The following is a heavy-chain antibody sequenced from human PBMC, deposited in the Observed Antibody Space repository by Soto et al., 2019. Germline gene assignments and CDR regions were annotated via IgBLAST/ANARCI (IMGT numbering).Heavy chain of an antibody. V-gene: IGHV1-8*01. D-gene: IGHD2-2*01. CDR3: ARAQEVCFNACPLRLHGLDV. CDR2: MNPNSGDT. CDR1: RYTFIGYD. J-gene: IGHJ6*02. Sequence: ASVNVSCKASRYTFIGYDINWVRQATGQGLEWMGWMNPNSGDTGYAQKFQGRNTMRRTPSMNTAAMELSSLRSEDTAVYYCARAQEVCFNACPLRLHGLDVWGQGTT.